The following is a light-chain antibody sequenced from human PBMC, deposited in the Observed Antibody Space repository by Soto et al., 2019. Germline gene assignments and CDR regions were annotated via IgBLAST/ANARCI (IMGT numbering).Light chain of an antibody. Sequence: EIVMTRSPATLSVAPRERATRSCRASQSVSSDLAWYQQKPGQAPRLLIYGASTRATGIPVRFSGSGSGTDFTLTISSLQSEDFAVYYCQQYNNWLTFGGGTKVEIK. CDR1: QSVSSD. J-gene: IGKJ4*01. CDR3: QQYNNWLT. CDR2: GAS. V-gene: IGKV3D-15*01.